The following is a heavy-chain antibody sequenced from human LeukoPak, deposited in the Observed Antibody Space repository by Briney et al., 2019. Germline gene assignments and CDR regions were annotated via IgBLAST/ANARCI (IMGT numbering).Heavy chain of an antibody. D-gene: IGHD6-13*01. CDR3: VKAPYSSSWNLYFDD. Sequence: GGSLRLSCAASGFTFSSYAMSWVRQAPGKGLQWISTISGGGYSTYYAESVKGRFTISKDNSKNTVFLHMNSLSAEDTAVYYCVKAPYSSSWNLYFDDWGQGTLVTVSS. J-gene: IGHJ4*02. CDR2: ISGGGYST. CDR1: GFTFSSYA. V-gene: IGHV3-23*01.